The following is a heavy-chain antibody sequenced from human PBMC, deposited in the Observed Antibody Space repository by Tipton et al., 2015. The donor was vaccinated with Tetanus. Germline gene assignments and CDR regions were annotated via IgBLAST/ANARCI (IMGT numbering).Heavy chain of an antibody. J-gene: IGHJ2*01. D-gene: IGHD3-10*01. CDR3: ARGKDCTGSGSYWYFDL. Sequence: QLVQSGAEVKKPGSSVKVSCKASGGTFRYHAISWVRRAPGQGLEWMGGIIPVFGTSNYAQNFQDRVTVTADKSTSTVYMELRSLRPEDTAVYYCARGKDCTGSGSYWYFDLWGRGTLVTVSS. CDR1: GGTFRYHA. CDR2: IIPVFGTS. V-gene: IGHV1-69*06.